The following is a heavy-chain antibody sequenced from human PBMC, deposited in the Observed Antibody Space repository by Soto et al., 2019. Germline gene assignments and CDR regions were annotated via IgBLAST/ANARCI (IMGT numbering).Heavy chain of an antibody. J-gene: IGHJ4*02. V-gene: IGHV3-23*01. CDR1: GFTFSSYA. Sequence: GGSLRLSCAASGFTFSSYAMSWVRQAPGKGLEWVSAISGSGGSTYYADSVKGRFTISRDNSKNTLYLQMNSLRAEDTAVYYCVWSDLLLWFGEVIFGYWGQGTLVTVSS. CDR2: ISGSGGST. CDR3: VWSDLLLWFGEVIFGY. D-gene: IGHD3-10*01.